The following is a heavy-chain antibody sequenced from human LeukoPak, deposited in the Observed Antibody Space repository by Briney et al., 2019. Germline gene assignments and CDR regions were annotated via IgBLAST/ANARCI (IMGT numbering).Heavy chain of an antibody. D-gene: IGHD5-18*01. CDR1: GYTFTSYD. CDR2: IIPIFGTA. V-gene: IGHV1-69*13. J-gene: IGHJ4*02. Sequence: SVKVSCKASGYTFTSYDINWVRLATGQGLEWMGGIIPIFGTANYAQKFQGRVTITADESTSTAYMELSSLRSEDTAVYYCARGRRVQLWLFDYWGQGTLVTVSS. CDR3: ARGRRVQLWLFDY.